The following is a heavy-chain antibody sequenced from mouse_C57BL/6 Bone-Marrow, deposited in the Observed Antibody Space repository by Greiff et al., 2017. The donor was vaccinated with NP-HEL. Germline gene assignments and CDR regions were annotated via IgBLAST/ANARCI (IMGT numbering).Heavy chain of an antibody. Sequence: VQLQQPGAELVKPGASVKLSCKASGYTFTSYWMQWVKQRPGQGLEWIGEIDPSDSYTNYNQKFKGKATLTVDTSSSTAYMQLSSLTSEDSAVDYCARVGVYDGYYFDYWGQGTTLTVSS. J-gene: IGHJ2*01. CDR3: ARVGVYDGYYFDY. CDR2: IDPSDSYT. D-gene: IGHD2-3*01. CDR1: GYTFTSYW. V-gene: IGHV1-50*01.